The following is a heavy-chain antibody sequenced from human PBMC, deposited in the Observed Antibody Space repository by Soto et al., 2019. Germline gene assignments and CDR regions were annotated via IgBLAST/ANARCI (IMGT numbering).Heavy chain of an antibody. J-gene: IGHJ5*02. CDR3: AGDRDGYNSKWFDP. CDR1: GFTFSTYN. Sequence: EVRLVESGGGLVEPGGSLRLSCAASGFTFSTYNMNWVRQAPGKGLEWVSSISSGSNYVYYGDSVKGRFTISRDNAQNSLYLQMNSLRVEDTAVYYCAGDRDGYNSKWFDPWGQGTLVTVSS. V-gene: IGHV3-21*01. CDR2: ISSGSNYV. D-gene: IGHD5-12*01.